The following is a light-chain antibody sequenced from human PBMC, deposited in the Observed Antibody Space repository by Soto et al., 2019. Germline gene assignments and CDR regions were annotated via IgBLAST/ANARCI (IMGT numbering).Light chain of an antibody. CDR2: GVF. J-gene: IGKJ4*01. Sequence: EIVMTQSPATLSVSPGERATLSCRASQNVHNNLAWYQQYPCQAPRLLIYGVFARATGIPARFSGSGSGTEFTLTISSLQSEDVAVYYCQQYNDWPLTFGGGTKVEIQ. CDR3: QQYNDWPLT. V-gene: IGKV3-15*01. CDR1: QNVHNN.